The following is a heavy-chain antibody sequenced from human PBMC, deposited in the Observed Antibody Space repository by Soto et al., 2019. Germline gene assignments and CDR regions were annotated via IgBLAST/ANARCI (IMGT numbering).Heavy chain of an antibody. CDR1: WFTFSGSA. CDR3: TRGYYGMDV. CDR2: IRSKANSYAT. Sequence: PGGSLRLSCAASWFTFSGSAMHWVRQASGKGLEWVGRIRSKANSYATAYAASVKGRFTISRDDSKNTAYLQMNSLKTEDTAVYYCTRGYYGMDVWGQGTTVTVSS. V-gene: IGHV3-73*01. J-gene: IGHJ6*02.